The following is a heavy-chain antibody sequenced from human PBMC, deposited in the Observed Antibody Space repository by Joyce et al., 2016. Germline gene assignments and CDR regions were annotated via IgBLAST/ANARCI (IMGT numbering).Heavy chain of an antibody. J-gene: IGHJ4*02. CDR3: AKAILRGYSYAFNY. D-gene: IGHD3-16*01. Sequence: EVQLVESGGGLVQPGRSLRLSCVASGFSFDDYAMHWVRQAPGKGLEWVSGISWNSGTIVYADSVKGRFTISRDNAKNSLYLQMNSLRAEDTALYYCAKAILRGYSYAFNYWGQGTLVTVSS. V-gene: IGHV3-9*01. CDR2: ISWNSGTI. CDR1: GFSFDDYA.